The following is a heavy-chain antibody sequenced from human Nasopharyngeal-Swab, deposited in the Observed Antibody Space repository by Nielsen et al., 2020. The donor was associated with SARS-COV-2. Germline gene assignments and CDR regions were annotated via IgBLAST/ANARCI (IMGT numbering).Heavy chain of an antibody. Sequence: SETPSLTCAVSGGSISSSNWWSWVRQPPGKGLEWIGEIYHSGSTNYNPSLKSRVTISVDKSKNQFSLKLSSVTAADTAVYYCARDGSSGWYFDYWGQGTLVTVSS. CDR3: ARDGSSGWYFDY. CDR2: IYHSGST. J-gene: IGHJ4*02. V-gene: IGHV4-4*02. D-gene: IGHD6-19*01. CDR1: GGSISSSNW.